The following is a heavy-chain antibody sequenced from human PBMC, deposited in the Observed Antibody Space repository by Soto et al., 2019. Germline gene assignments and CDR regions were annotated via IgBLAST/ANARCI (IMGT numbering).Heavy chain of an antibody. V-gene: IGHV3-30*03. J-gene: IGHJ1*01. CDR1: GFTFSSYG. CDR2: ISYDGSNK. Sequence: VVSLRLSCAASGFTFSSYGMHWVRQAPGKGLEWVAVISYDGSNKYYADSVKGRFTISRDNSKNTLYLQMNSLRAEDTAVYYCAIDDNERGRYVYWGQGTL. D-gene: IGHD3-16*01. CDR3: AIDDNERGRYVY.